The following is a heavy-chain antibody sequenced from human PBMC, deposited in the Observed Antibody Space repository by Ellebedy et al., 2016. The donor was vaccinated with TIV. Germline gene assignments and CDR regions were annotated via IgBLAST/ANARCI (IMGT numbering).Heavy chain of an antibody. V-gene: IGHV3-48*04. Sequence: PGGSLRLSCAASGFTFSSYGMIWVRQAPGEGLEWVSYISTTISTIYYTDSVKGRFTISRDNAKSSLYLQMNSLRADDTAVYYCVRDGHAFDIWGQGTMVTVSS. J-gene: IGHJ3*02. CDR3: VRDGHAFDI. CDR2: ISTTISTI. CDR1: GFTFSSYG.